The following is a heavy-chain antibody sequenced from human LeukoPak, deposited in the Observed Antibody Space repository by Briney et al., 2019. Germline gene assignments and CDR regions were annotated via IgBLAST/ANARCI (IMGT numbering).Heavy chain of an antibody. CDR3: ATTGSGSFYYYGMDV. J-gene: IGHJ6*04. Sequence: SETLSFTCAVSGGSINNGGYSWSWIRQPPGKGLEWIGYIYHSGSTYYNPSLKSRVTISVDRSKNQFSLKLSSVTAADTAVYYCATTGSGSFYYYGMDVWGKGTTVTVSS. CDR2: IYHSGST. V-gene: IGHV4-30-2*01. CDR1: GGSINNGGYS. D-gene: IGHD3-10*01.